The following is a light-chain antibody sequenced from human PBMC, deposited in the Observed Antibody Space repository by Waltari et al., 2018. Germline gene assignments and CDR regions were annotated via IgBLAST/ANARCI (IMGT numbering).Light chain of an antibody. CDR1: TSDFTNYNY. CDR2: EVN. J-gene: IGLJ2*01. Sequence: QSALTQPPTASGSLRQSVTISCTGTTSDFTNYNYVSWYQQHPGKAPKLIIYEVNRRPAGVPDRLSGPKSGNMASVTVSGLQAEDEADYYCTSYAGNNRAGFGGGTRLTV. CDR3: TSYAGNNRAG. V-gene: IGLV2-8*01.